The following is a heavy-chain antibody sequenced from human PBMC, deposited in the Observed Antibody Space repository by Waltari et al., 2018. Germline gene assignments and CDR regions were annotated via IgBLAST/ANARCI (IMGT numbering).Heavy chain of an antibody. CDR2: ISYDGSNK. CDR1: GFTFSSYA. D-gene: IGHD3-22*01. V-gene: IGHV3-30-3*01. CDR3: AKELGITMIVGGFDY. Sequence: QVQLVESGGGVVQPGRSLRLSCAASGFTFSSYAMHWVRQAPGKGLEWVAVISYDGSNKYYADSVKGRFTISRDNSKNTLYLQMNSLRAEDTAVYYCAKELGITMIVGGFDYWGQGTLVTVSS. J-gene: IGHJ4*02.